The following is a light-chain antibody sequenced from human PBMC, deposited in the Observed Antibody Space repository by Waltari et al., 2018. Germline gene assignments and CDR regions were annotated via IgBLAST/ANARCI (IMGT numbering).Light chain of an antibody. Sequence: QSGLTQPASVSGSPGQSITISCTGTSSDVGHYNIVSWYQQYPGKAPKLMVYEVTKRTSGVSDRFSGSKSGNTASLTIYGLQSEDEADYYCCSYAGLGIYVFGTGTKVTVL. J-gene: IGLJ1*01. CDR3: CSYAGLGIYV. V-gene: IGLV2-23*02. CDR1: SSDVGHYNI. CDR2: EVT.